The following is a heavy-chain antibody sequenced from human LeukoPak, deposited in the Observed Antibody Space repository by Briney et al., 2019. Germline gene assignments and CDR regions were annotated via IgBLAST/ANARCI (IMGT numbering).Heavy chain of an antibody. J-gene: IGHJ5*02. CDR3: ARGQRLLWFGELLNGGNWFDP. Sequence: SETLSLTCTVSGGSISSSSYYWGWIRQPPGKGLEWIGSIYYSGSTYYNPSLKSRVTISVDTSKNQFSLKLSSVTAADTAVYYCARGQRLLWFGELLNGGNWFDPWGQGTLVTVSS. D-gene: IGHD3-10*01. V-gene: IGHV4-39*07. CDR2: IYYSGST. CDR1: GGSISSSSYY.